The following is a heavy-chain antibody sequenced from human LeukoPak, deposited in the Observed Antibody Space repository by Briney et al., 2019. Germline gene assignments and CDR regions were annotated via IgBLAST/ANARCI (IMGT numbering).Heavy chain of an antibody. Sequence: GGSLRLSCAASGFTFSSYSMNWVRQAPGKGLEWVSSISSSSSYIYYADSVKGRFTISRDNATNSLYLQMNSLRAEDTAVYYCARVLLSFGESSNWFDPWGQGTLVTVSS. CDR3: ARVLLSFGESSNWFDP. V-gene: IGHV3-21*01. CDR2: ISSSSSYI. J-gene: IGHJ5*02. D-gene: IGHD3-10*01. CDR1: GFTFSSYS.